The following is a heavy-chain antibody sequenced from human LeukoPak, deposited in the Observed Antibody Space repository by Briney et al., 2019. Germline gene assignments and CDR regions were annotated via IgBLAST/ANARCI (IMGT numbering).Heavy chain of an antibody. V-gene: IGHV3-23*01. CDR2: ISGSGGST. D-gene: IGHD2-2*01. CDR1: GFTFSSYG. Sequence: PGGSLRLSCAASGFTFSSYGMSWVRQAPGKGLEWVSAISGSGGSTYYADSVKGRFTISRDNSKNTLYLQMNSLRAEDTAVYYCAKWSPYSYQLPIYYYYYMDVWGKGTTVTISS. J-gene: IGHJ6*03. CDR3: AKWSPYSYQLPIYYYYYMDV.